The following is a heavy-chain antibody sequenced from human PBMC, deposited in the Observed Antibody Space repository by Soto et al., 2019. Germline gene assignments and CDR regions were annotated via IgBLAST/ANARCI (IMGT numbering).Heavy chain of an antibody. CDR1: GFTFSSYA. CDR3: AKGQQLVRYYFDH. CDR2: ISGSGGST. D-gene: IGHD6-13*01. J-gene: IGHJ4*02. V-gene: IGHV3-23*01. Sequence: GGSLRLSCAASGFTFSSYAMSWVRQAPGKGLEWVSAISGSGGSTYYADSVKGRFTISRDNSKNPLYLQMNSLRAEDTAVYYCAKGQQLVRYYFDHWGQGTLVTVSS.